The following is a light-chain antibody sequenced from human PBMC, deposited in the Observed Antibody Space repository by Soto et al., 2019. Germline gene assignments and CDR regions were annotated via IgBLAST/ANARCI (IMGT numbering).Light chain of an antibody. J-gene: IGLJ3*02. CDR2: DVS. CDR3: SSYTISSTRV. CDR1: SSDVGGYNY. Sequence: QSALTQPASVSGSPGQSITISCTGTSSDVGGYNYVSWYQQHPGKAPKLMIYDVSNRPSGVSNRFSGSKSGNTASLTISGIQAEDEADYYCSSYTISSTRVFGGGTKLTVL. V-gene: IGLV2-14*01.